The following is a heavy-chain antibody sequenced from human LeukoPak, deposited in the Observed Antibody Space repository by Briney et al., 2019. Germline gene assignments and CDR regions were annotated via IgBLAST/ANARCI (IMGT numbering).Heavy chain of an antibody. V-gene: IGHV3-23*01. J-gene: IGHJ4*02. CDR1: GFTFSSSA. D-gene: IGHD3-22*01. Sequence: GGSLRLSCAASGFTFSSSAMSWVRQVPGKGLEWVSGISSSGGSTNYADSVKGRFTISRDNSKNTLYLQMNSLRAEDTAVYYCAKRGKGNYYDSRGVYYFDYGGQGTLVTVSS. CDR3: AKRGKGNYYDSRGVYYFDY. CDR2: ISSSGGST.